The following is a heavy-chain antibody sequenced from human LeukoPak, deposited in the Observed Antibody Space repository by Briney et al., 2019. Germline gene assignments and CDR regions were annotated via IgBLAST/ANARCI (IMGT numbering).Heavy chain of an antibody. CDR3: VRDSDDYYWALDF. CDR2: TYYRSRWGN. Sequence: SQTPSLTCAISGDSVSNSIATWNWVRQSPSRGLEWLGRTYYRSRWGNDYAISVKGRITINPDTSRNQFSLQLNSVTPEDTAVYYCVRDSDDYYWALDFWGQGTPVTVSS. J-gene: IGHJ4*02. D-gene: IGHD3-10*01. V-gene: IGHV6-1*01. CDR1: GDSVSNSIAT.